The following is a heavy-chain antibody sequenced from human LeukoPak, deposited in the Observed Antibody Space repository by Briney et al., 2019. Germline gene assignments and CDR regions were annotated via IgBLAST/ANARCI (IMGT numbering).Heavy chain of an antibody. D-gene: IGHD3-3*01. Sequence: GGALRLSCAAPGFTLCSYAMSWGRQAPGEGLGWGSAISGSGGSTYYADSVKGRFTISRDNSKNTLYLQMNSLRAEDTAVYYCAKDYHFGFNQKDYWGQGTLVTVSS. J-gene: IGHJ4*02. V-gene: IGHV3-23*01. CDR2: ISGSGGST. CDR1: GFTLCSYA. CDR3: AKDYHFGFNQKDY.